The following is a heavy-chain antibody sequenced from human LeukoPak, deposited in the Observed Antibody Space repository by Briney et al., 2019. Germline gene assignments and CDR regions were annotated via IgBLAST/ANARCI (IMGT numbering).Heavy chain of an antibody. CDR1: GGTFSSYA. Sequence: SVKVSCKASGGTFSSYAISWVRQAPGQGLEWVGGIIPIFGTANYAQKFQGRVTITADESTSTAYMELSSLRSEDTAVYYCARAGSPAAISHYYYYGMDVWGKGTTVTVSS. CDR3: ARAGSPAAISHYYYYGMDV. J-gene: IGHJ6*04. CDR2: IIPIFGTA. V-gene: IGHV1-69*01. D-gene: IGHD2-2*01.